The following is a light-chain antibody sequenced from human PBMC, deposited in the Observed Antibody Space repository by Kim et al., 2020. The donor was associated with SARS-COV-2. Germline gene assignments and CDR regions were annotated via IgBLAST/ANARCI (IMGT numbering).Light chain of an antibody. J-gene: IGKJ2*01. V-gene: IGKV3-20*01. CDR2: GAS. CDR1: QSISSEF. Sequence: EIVLTQSPGTLSLSPGERATLSCRASQSISSEFLAWYQQISGQPPRLLMFGASNRAAGIPDRFSGGGSGTDFTLTITRLEPADSAVYYCQQYTTSPPAYTFGQETKLEI. CDR3: QQYTTSPPAYT.